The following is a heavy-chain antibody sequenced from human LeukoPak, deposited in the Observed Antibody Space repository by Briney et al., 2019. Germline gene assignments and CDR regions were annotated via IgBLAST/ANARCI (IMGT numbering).Heavy chain of an antibody. CDR1: GFTFSNYA. Sequence: GGSLRLSCAAAGFTFSNYAMSWVRQAPGKGLEWVSCISGGGGYTYYADSVKGRFTISRDNSKHTLYLQMNSLRAEDTAVYYCAKGAFERFGEPSDYWGQGTLVTVSS. D-gene: IGHD3-10*01. V-gene: IGHV3-23*01. CDR2: ISGGGGYT. CDR3: AKGAFERFGEPSDY. J-gene: IGHJ4*02.